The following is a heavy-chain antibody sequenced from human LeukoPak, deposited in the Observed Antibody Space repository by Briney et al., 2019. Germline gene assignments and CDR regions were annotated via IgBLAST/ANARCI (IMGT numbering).Heavy chain of an antibody. CDR3: ARDHSSTGY. CDR1: GFTFSSYA. V-gene: IGHV3-30*04. D-gene: IGHD6-13*01. CDR2: ISYDGSNK. Sequence: WGSLRLSCAASGFTFSSYAMHWVRQAPGKGLEWVAVISYDGSNKYYADSVKGRFTISRDNSKNTLYLQMNSLRAEDTAVYYCARDHSSTGYWGQGTLVTVSS. J-gene: IGHJ4*02.